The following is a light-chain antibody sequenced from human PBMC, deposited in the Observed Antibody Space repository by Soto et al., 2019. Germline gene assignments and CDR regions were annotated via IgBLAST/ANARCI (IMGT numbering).Light chain of an antibody. CDR1: RSVDVN. CDR3: QQRSDWPWT. Sequence: EIVMTQSPGTLSVSPGERATLSCRASRSVDVNLAWYQQVPGQAPKLLIYGASTRATGIPARFSGSGSGTEFTLTISSLQSEDFAVYYCQQRSDWPWTFGQGTKVEIK. J-gene: IGKJ1*01. CDR2: GAS. V-gene: IGKV3-15*01.